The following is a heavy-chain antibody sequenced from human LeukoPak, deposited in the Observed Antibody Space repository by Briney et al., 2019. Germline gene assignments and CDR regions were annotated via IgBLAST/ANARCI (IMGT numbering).Heavy chain of an antibody. CDR3: ARALVGELLSTDY. D-gene: IGHD3-10*01. CDR1: GGTFSSYA. CDR2: IIPILGIA. V-gene: IGHV1-69*04. Sequence: SVKVSCKASGGTFSSYAISWVRQAPGQGLEWMGRIIPILGIANYAQKFQGRVTITADKSTSTAYMELSSLRSEDTAVYYCARALVGELLSTDYWGQGTLVTASS. J-gene: IGHJ4*02.